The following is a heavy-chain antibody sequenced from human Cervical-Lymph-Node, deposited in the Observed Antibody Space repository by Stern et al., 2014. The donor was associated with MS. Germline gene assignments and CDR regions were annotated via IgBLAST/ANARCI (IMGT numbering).Heavy chain of an antibody. V-gene: IGHV3-30-3*01. Sequence: QLVESGGGLVQPGRSLRLSCAASGFTFSNFAMNWFRQSPDKGLQWLAAISTDGSATNYADSVKGRFTISRDNSKDTLYLEMNSLTTDDTAVFYCARDLGYWGQGTLVTVSS. CDR3: ARDLGY. J-gene: IGHJ4*02. CDR1: GFTFSNFA. CDR2: ISTDGSAT.